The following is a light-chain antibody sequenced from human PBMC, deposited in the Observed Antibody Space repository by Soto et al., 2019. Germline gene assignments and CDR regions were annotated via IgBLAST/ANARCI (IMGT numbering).Light chain of an antibody. CDR3: QQYNSYPGT. CDR1: QSISSW. J-gene: IGKJ1*01. CDR2: KAS. Sequence: DIQMTQSPSTLSSSLGDRVTITVRASQSISSWLAWYQQKPGKAPKLLIYKASSLESGVPSRFSGSGSGTEFTPTISSLQPDDFATYYCQQYNSYPGTFGQGTKVDI. V-gene: IGKV1-5*03.